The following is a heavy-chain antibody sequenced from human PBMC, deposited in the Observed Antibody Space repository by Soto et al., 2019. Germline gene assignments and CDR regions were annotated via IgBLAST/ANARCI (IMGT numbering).Heavy chain of an antibody. Sequence: QVQLQESGPGLVKPSGTLSLTCAVSGGSISSSNWWSWVRQPPGKGLGWIGEIYHSGSTNYNPSLKSRVTISVDKTKNQFYLKLSSVAAADTAVYYCARRITMIVVLKGWFDPWGQGTLVTGSS. D-gene: IGHD3-22*01. V-gene: IGHV4-4*02. J-gene: IGHJ5*02. CDR1: GGSISSSNW. CDR2: IYHSGST. CDR3: ARRITMIVVLKGWFDP.